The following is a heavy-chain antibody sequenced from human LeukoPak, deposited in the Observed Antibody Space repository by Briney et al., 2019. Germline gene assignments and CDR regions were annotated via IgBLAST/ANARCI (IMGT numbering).Heavy chain of an antibody. CDR1: GYSISSGYH. CDR3: ARDKITMVRGVIMGAFDI. D-gene: IGHD3-10*01. CDR2: IYHSGST. J-gene: IGHJ3*02. Sequence: SETLSLTCTVSGYSISSGYHWGWIRQPPGKGLEWIGSIYHSGSTYYNPSLKSRVTMSVDTSKNQFSLKLSSVTAADTAVYYCARDKITMVRGVIMGAFDIWGQGTMVTVSS. V-gene: IGHV4-38-2*02.